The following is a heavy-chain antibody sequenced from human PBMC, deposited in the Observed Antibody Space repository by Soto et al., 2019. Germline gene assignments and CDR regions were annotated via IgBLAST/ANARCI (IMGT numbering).Heavy chain of an antibody. D-gene: IGHD3-16*01. V-gene: IGHV4-39*01. J-gene: IGHJ4*02. CDR3: ARHIYDYVWGSYPRFDY. CDR1: GGSISSSSYY. CDR2: IYYSGST. Sequence: SETLSLTCTVSGGSISSSSYYWGWIRQPPGKGLEWIGSIYYSGSTYYNPPLKSRVTISVDTSKNQFSLKLSSVTAADTAVYYCARHIYDYVWGSYPRFDYWGQGTLVTVSS.